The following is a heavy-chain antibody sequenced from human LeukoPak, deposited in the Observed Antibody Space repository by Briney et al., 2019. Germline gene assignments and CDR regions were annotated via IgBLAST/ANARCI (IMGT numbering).Heavy chain of an antibody. CDR3: AREGVQGDGDHFDY. Sequence: GGSLRLSCAASGFTFSVYEMNWVRQAPGEGLEWVSYITGSSDAIYYADSVKGRFTISRDSAKNILYLQMNSLRADDTGVYYCAREGVQGDGDHFDYWGQGTLVTVSS. CDR1: GFTFSVYE. D-gene: IGHD3-16*01. CDR2: ITGSSDAI. V-gene: IGHV3-48*03. J-gene: IGHJ4*02.